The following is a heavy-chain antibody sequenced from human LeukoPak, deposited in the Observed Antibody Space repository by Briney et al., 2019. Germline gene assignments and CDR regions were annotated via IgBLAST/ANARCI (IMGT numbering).Heavy chain of an antibody. CDR1: GFTVNSNY. V-gene: IGHV3-66*01. CDR3: AKDQVRFDY. J-gene: IGHJ4*02. Sequence: GGSLRLSCAASGFTVNSNYMNWVRQAPGKGLEWVSIIYNAGTTYYADSVRGRFTISRDDSKNTLYLQMNSLRAEDTAVYYCAKDQVRFDYWGQGTLVTVSS. CDR2: IYNAGTT.